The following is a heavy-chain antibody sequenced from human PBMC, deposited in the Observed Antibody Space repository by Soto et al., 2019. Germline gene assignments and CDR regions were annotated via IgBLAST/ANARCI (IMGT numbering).Heavy chain of an antibody. D-gene: IGHD1-26*01. CDR1: GFTFNSYG. J-gene: IGHJ6*02. Sequence: GSLRLACAASGFTFNSYGMHWVRQGPGNGLEWVAFISYDSTKTYYADSVKGRFTISRDNSNSALYVQMNSLTGEDTAVYYCARTRSAWSDFHYYSLDVWGQGTTVTVSS. CDR3: ARTRSAWSDFHYYSLDV. V-gene: IGHV3-30*03. CDR2: ISYDSTKT.